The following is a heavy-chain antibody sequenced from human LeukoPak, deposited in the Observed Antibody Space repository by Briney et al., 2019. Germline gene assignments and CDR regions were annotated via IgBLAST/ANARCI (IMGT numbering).Heavy chain of an antibody. CDR1: AATFTSYA. V-gene: IGHV1-46*01. CDR2: INPSSGIS. Sequence: ASVTLCFNGAAATFTSYAISWMWQAPGQGLEWMGIINPSSGISTYAQKFQGRVTMTRDTSTSTVYMELSSLKSEDTAVYYCARAPFCFVEFFLALFDPWGQGSLVTVSS. CDR3: ARAPFCFVEFFLALFDP. D-gene: IGHD3-3*01. J-gene: IGHJ5*02.